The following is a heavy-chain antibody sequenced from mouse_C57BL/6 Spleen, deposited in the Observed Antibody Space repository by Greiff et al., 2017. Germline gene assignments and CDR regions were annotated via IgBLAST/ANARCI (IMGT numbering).Heavy chain of an antibody. Sequence: QVQLQQPGAELVRPGSSVKLSCKASGYTFTSYWMHWVKQRPIQGLEWIGNIDPSDSETHYNQKFKDKATLTVDKSSSTAYMQLSSLTSEASAVYYCARSGGDRYFDYWGQGTTLTVSS. V-gene: IGHV1-52*01. CDR3: ARSGGDRYFDY. CDR1: GYTFTSYW. CDR2: IDPSDSET. J-gene: IGHJ2*01. D-gene: IGHD3-3*01.